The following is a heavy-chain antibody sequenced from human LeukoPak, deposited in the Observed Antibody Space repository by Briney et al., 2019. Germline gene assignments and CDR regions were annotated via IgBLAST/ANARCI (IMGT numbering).Heavy chain of an antibody. D-gene: IGHD3-22*01. CDR2: ISGGGGST. V-gene: IGHV3-23*01. Sequence: PGGSLRLSCAAPGFTFSSYAMSWVRQAPGKGLEWVSAISGGGGSTYYADSVKGRFTISRDNSKNTLYLQMNSLRAEDTAVYYCAKDSSYYDSSGFDYWGQGTLVTVSS. CDR1: GFTFSSYA. CDR3: AKDSSYYDSSGFDY. J-gene: IGHJ4*02.